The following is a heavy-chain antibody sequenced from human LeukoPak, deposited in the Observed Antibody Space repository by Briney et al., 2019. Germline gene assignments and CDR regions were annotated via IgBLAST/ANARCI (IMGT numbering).Heavy chain of an antibody. J-gene: IGHJ4*02. CDR1: GYTFTSYD. CDR2: MNPNSGNT. V-gene: IGHV1-8*01. CDR3: ARALRYYYDRSGYYYFDY. Sequence: GASVTVSCKASGYTFTSYDINWVRPATGPGLEGMGWMNPNSGNTGYAQKFQGRVTMTRNTSISTAYMELSSLRSEDTAVYYCARALRYYYDRSGYYYFDYWGQGTLVTVSS. D-gene: IGHD3-22*01.